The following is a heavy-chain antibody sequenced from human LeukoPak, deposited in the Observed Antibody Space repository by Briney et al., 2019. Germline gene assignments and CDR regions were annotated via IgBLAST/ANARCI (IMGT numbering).Heavy chain of an antibody. CDR3: APGEDPYYFDY. V-gene: IGHV1-18*01. Sequence: ASVRVSCKASGYTFTSYGISWVRQAPGQGLEWMGWISAYNGNTNYAQKFQGRVTITADESTSTAYMELSSLRSEDTAVYYCAPGEDPYYFDYWGQGTLVTVSS. CDR2: ISAYNGNT. J-gene: IGHJ4*02. CDR1: GYTFTSYG.